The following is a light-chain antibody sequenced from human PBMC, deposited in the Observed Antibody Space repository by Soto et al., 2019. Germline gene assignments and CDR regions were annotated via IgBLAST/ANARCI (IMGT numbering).Light chain of an antibody. J-gene: IGLJ2*01. Sequence: QSALTQPASVSGSPGQSITISCAGTMRDVGAYNLVSWYQQHPGRAPQLIIFEVRYRPSGISFRFSGSKSGNTASLTISGLQAEDEADYYCAAWDDSLSGHVVFGGGTKLTVL. CDR2: EVR. CDR1: MRDVGAYNL. V-gene: IGLV2-14*01. CDR3: AAWDDSLSGHVV.